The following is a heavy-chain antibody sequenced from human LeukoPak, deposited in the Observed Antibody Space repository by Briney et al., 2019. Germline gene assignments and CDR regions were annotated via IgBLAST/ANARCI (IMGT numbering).Heavy chain of an antibody. D-gene: IGHD3-3*01. CDR3: AEAVTYYDFWSGFYS. V-gene: IGHV3-9*01. Sequence: LPGGSLRLSCAASGFTFDEYAMHWVRQAPGKGLEWVSTISWNSGSLGYADSVKGRFTISRDNAKNSLYLQMNSLRAEDTALYYCAEAVTYYDFWSGFYSWGQGTLVTVSS. J-gene: IGHJ5*01. CDR1: GFTFDEYA. CDR2: ISWNSGSL.